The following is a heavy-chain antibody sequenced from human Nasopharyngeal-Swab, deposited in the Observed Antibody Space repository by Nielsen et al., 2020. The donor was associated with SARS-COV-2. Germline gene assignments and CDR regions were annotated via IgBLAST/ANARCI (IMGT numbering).Heavy chain of an antibody. V-gene: IGHV1-69*13. Sequence: SVKVSCKASGGTFSSYAISWVRQDPGQGLEWMGGIIPIFGTANYAQKFQGRVTITADESTSTAYMELSSLRSEDTAVYYCAREGAAVAGDWYFDLWGRGTLVTVSS. CDR1: GGTFSSYA. CDR3: AREGAAVAGDWYFDL. J-gene: IGHJ2*01. CDR2: IIPIFGTA. D-gene: IGHD6-19*01.